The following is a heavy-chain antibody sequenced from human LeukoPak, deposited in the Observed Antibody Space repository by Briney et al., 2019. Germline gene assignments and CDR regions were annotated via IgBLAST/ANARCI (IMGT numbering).Heavy chain of an antibody. D-gene: IGHD3-10*01. CDR3: ARDLSYYGSGNWFDP. CDR2: ISSSSSYI. V-gene: IGHV3-21*01. CDR1: GFTFSSHS. Sequence: GGSLRLSCAASGFTFSSHSMNWVRQAPGKGLEWVSSISSSSSYIYYADSVKGRFTISRDNAKNSLYLQMNSLRAEDTAVYYCARDLSYYGSGNWFDPWGQGTLVTVSS. J-gene: IGHJ5*02.